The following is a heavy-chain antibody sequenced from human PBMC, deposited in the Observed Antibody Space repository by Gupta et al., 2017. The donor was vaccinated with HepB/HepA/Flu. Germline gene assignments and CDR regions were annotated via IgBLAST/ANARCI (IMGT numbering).Heavy chain of an antibody. D-gene: IGHD2-8*01. CDR3: ARAGVSPSKEIDY. J-gene: IGHJ4*02. Sequence: QVQLKESGPGLVKPSETLSLTCTVSGGAVDTTTPFWSWVRQPPGKGLEWIGHVYYNGNTNYNPSLKSRVTISVDTSRNQFSLKMASVTAADTSIYYCARAGVSPSKEIDYWGQGTLVTVSS. CDR1: GGAVDTTTPF. CDR2: VYYNGNT. V-gene: IGHV4-61*01.